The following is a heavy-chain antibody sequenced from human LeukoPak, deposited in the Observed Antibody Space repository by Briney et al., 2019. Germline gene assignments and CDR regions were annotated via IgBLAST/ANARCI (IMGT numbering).Heavy chain of an antibody. CDR3: ARVFIVVVPAAPDYYYMDV. Sequence: ASVKVSCKASGYTFTGYYMHWVRQAPGQGLEWMGWMNPNSGNTGYAQKFQGRVTITRNTSISTAYMELSSLRSEDTAVYYCARVFIVVVPAAPDYYYMDVWGKGTTVTVSS. J-gene: IGHJ6*03. CDR2: MNPNSGNT. CDR1: GYTFTGYY. D-gene: IGHD2-2*01. V-gene: IGHV1-8*03.